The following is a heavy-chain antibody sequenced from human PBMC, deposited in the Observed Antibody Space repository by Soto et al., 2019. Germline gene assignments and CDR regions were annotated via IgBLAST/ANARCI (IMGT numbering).Heavy chain of an antibody. D-gene: IGHD2-15*01. CDR3: ARDHDIVVVDDAFDI. V-gene: IGHV1-69*06. CDR1: GGTFSTSA. CDR2: IIPIFGTA. Sequence: ASVKVSCKASGGTFSTSAINWVRQAPRQGLEWMGGIIPIFGTADYAQKFQGRVTITADNSKNTLYLQMNSLRAEDTAVYYCARDHDIVVVDDAFDIWGQGTMVTVSS. J-gene: IGHJ3*02.